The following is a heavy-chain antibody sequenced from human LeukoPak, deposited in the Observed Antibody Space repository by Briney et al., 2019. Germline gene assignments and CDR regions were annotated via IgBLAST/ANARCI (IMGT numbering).Heavy chain of an antibody. Sequence: GGSLRLSCAASGFTFSSYEMNWVRQAPGKGLEWVSYISSSSSYIYYADSVKGRFTISRDNAKNSLYLQMNSLRAEDTAVYYCARGGSYLSAFDIWGQGTMVTVSS. CDR2: ISSSSSYI. J-gene: IGHJ3*02. V-gene: IGHV3-21*05. CDR3: ARGGSYLSAFDI. CDR1: GFTFSSYE. D-gene: IGHD1-26*01.